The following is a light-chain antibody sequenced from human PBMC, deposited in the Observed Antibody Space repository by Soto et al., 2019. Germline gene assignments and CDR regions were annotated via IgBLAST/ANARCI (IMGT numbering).Light chain of an antibody. CDR3: QQYNNWPRS. J-gene: IGKJ3*01. Sequence: EIVMTQSPAPLSVSPGERATLSCRASQSVSSNLAWYQQKPGQAPRLLIYGAYTRATGIPARFSGSGSGTEFTLTISSLQSEDFAVYYCQQYNNWPRSFGPGTKVDIK. CDR1: QSVSSN. V-gene: IGKV3-15*01. CDR2: GAY.